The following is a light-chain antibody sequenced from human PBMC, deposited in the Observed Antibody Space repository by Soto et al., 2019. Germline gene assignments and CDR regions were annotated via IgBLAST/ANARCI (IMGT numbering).Light chain of an antibody. Sequence: DIQMTQSTSTLSASVGDRVTITCRASQSISSWLAWYQQKPGKAPELLIYRASDLESGVPSRFSGSGSGTEFTLTISSLQPDDFTTYYCQQYNSYPLTFGGGTKVEIK. CDR1: QSISSW. V-gene: IGKV1-5*03. CDR3: QQYNSYPLT. J-gene: IGKJ4*01. CDR2: RAS.